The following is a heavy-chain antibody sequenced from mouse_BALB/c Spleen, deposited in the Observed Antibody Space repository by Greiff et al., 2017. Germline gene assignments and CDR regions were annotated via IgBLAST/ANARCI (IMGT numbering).Heavy chain of an antibody. V-gene: IGHV3-2*02. CDR2: ISYSGST. J-gene: IGHJ4*01. CDR3: ARSEGVMIRYYYAMDY. CDR1: GYSITSDYA. Sequence: DVQLQESGPGLVKPSQSLSLTCTVTGYSITSDYAWNWIRQFPGNKLEWMGYISYSGSTSYNPSLKSRISITRDTSKNQFFLQLNSVTTEDTATYYCARSEGVMIRYYYAMDYWGQGTSVTVSS. D-gene: IGHD2-4*01.